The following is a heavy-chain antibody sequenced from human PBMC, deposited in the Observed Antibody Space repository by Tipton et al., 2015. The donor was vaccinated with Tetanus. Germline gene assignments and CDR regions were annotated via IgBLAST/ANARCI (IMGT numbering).Heavy chain of an antibody. Sequence: SLRLSCEVSGFSVNDNYMTWVRQAPGKGLEWVADIQKDDTTDYTESVKGRFVVSRDTSTNFLYLQMNGLRVEDSAVYSCARCSPYEFWTNPCNYGLDVWGQGTTVTVSS. CDR1: GFSVNDNY. J-gene: IGHJ6*02. D-gene: IGHD3-3*01. CDR3: ARCSPYEFWTNPCNYGLDV. CDR2: IQKDDTT. V-gene: IGHV3-53*01.